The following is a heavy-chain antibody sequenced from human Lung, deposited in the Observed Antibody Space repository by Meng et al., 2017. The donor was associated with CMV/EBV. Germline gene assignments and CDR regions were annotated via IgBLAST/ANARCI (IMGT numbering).Heavy chain of an antibody. V-gene: IGHV4-30-4*08. CDR1: GGSISSGDYY. CDR3: ARARGHYDFWSGYLNWFDP. J-gene: IGHJ5*02. Sequence: SETXSLXXTVSGGSISSGDYYWSWIRQPPGKGLEWIGYIYYSGSTYYNPSLKSRVTISVDTSKNQFSLKLSSVTAADTAVYYCARARGHYDFWSGYLNWFDPWGQGXLVTVSS. D-gene: IGHD3-3*01. CDR2: IYYSGST.